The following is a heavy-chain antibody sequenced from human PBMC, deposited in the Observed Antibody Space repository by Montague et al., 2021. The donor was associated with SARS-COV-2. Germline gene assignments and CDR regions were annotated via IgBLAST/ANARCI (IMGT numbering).Heavy chain of an antibody. CDR3: ARTPHGDYSALFDY. D-gene: IGHD4-17*01. CDR1: GFSLTTSGVC. V-gene: IGHV2-70*01. Sequence: PALVKPTQTLTLTCTFSGFSLTTSGVCVRWIRQSPGKALEWLALINWXXXKYYSTSLKARLTISKDTSKNQVVLTMTNMDPLDTATYYCARTPHGDYSALFDYWGQGILVTVSP. J-gene: IGHJ4*02. CDR2: INWXXXK.